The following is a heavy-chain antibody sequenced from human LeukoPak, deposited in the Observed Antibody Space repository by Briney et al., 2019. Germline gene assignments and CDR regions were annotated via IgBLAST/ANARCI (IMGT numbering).Heavy chain of an antibody. V-gene: IGHV3-23*01. CDR2: IRGSGGSA. D-gene: IGHD2/OR15-2a*01. CDR3: AKSAYFSPHHFDS. CDR1: GFAFSNYA. J-gene: IGHJ4*02. Sequence: GGSLRLSCVASGFAFSNYAMNWVRQAPGKGLEWVSVIRGSGGSAYYGDSVMGRFAVSRDNSRNTLFLHMNNLRAEDTAVYYCAKSAYFSPHHFDSWGQGTLVTVSS.